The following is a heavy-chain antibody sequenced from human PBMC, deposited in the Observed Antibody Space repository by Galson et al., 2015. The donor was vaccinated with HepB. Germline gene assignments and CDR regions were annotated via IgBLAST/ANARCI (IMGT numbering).Heavy chain of an antibody. Sequence: SLRLSCAASGFTFSSYWMSWVRQAPGKGLEWVANIKQDGSEKYYVDSVKGRSTISRDNAKNSLYLQTNSLRAEDTAVYYCVRDEAGQYYKFQYRNIGGKGTPVSVSS. CDR1: GFTFSSYW. CDR3: VRDEAGQYYKFQYRNI. J-gene: IGHJ6*04. V-gene: IGHV3-7*01. D-gene: IGHD2/OR15-2a*01. CDR2: IKQDGSEK.